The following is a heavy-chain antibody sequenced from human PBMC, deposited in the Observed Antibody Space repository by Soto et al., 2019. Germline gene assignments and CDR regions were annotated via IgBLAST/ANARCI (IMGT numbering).Heavy chain of an antibody. CDR1: GFTFSSYG. Sequence: QVQLVESGGGVVQPGRSLRLSCAASGFTFSSYGMHWVRQAQGKGLEGVAVIWYDGSNKYYADSVKGRLTISRDNSTNRLYRRRNGMRAEDTAVYYCAREGRGMATMMFRISDYWGQGTLVTVSS. V-gene: IGHV3-33*01. CDR2: IWYDGSNK. CDR3: AREGRGMATMMFRISDY. J-gene: IGHJ4*02. D-gene: IGHD5-12*01.